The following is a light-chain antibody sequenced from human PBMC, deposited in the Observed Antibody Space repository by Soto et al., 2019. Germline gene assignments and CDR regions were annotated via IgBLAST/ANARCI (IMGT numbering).Light chain of an antibody. V-gene: IGKV3-15*01. Sequence: EIVMTQSPATLSVSPWERATLSCRASQSVRSNLAWYQQRPGPAPRLLIYDASTRATGIPPRFSGSGSGTDFTLTINRLEPEDFAVYFCQQYGSSPLTFGGGTKVDIK. CDR3: QQYGSSPLT. CDR2: DAS. J-gene: IGKJ4*01. CDR1: QSVRSN.